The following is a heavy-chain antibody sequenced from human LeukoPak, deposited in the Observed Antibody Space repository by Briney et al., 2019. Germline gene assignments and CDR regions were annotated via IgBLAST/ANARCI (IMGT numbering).Heavy chain of an antibody. CDR3: AKVSGSGWYRWFDP. CDR2: ISGSGGST. D-gene: IGHD6-19*01. Sequence: GGSLRLSCAAPGFTFSSYAMSWVRQAPGKGLEWVSAISGSGGSTYYADSVKGRFTISRDNSKNTLYLQMNSLRAEDTAVYYCAKVSGSGWYRWFDPWGQGTLVTVSS. CDR1: GFTFSSYA. J-gene: IGHJ5*02. V-gene: IGHV3-23*01.